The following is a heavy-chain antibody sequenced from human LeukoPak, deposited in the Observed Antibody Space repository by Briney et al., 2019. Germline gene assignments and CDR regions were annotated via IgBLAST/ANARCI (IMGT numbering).Heavy chain of an antibody. V-gene: IGHV4-59*01. CDR3: ARVGITMVRRVQYYYYYYYMDV. CDR1: GGSISSYY. Sequence: SETLSLTCTVSGGSISSYYWSWIRKPPGKGLEWIGYIYYSGSTNYNPSLKSRVTISVDTSKNQFSLKLSSVTAADTAVYYCARVGITMVRRVQYYYYYYYMDVWGKGTTVTISS. J-gene: IGHJ6*03. CDR2: IYYSGST. D-gene: IGHD3-10*01.